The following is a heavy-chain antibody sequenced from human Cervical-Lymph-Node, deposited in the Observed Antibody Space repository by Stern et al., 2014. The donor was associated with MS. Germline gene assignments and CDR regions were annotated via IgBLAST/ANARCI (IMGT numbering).Heavy chain of an antibody. J-gene: IGHJ4*02. CDR3: ARDPHDYGDRFDY. V-gene: IGHV7-4-1*02. CDR1: GYSFTHFA. CDR2: NTPNTGNP. Sequence: VQLVESGSELKKPGASVKVSCKASGYSFTHFALNWVRHAPGQGLQWMGGNTPNTGNPSYAQAFTGRFVFSLDTSVSTAYLQISSLKAEDTAVYYCARDPHDYGDRFDYWGQGTLVTVSS. D-gene: IGHD4-17*01.